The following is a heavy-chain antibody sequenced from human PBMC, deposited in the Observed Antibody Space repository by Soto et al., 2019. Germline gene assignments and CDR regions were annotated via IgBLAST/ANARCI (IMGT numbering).Heavy chain of an antibody. CDR3: ARQAGRDSSSIAY. Sequence: QLQLQESGPGLVKPSETLSLTCTVSGGSISSSSYYWGWIRQPPGKGLEWIGSIYYSGSTYYNPSHKSRVTISVDTSKNQFPLKLSSVTAADTAVYYCARQAGRDSSSIAYWGQGTLVTVSS. J-gene: IGHJ4*02. V-gene: IGHV4-39*01. D-gene: IGHD6-6*01. CDR1: GGSISSSSYY. CDR2: IYYSGST.